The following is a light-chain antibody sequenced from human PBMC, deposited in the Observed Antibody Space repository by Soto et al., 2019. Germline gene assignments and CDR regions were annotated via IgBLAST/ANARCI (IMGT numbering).Light chain of an antibody. CDR2: KDT. Sequence: SYELTQPPSVSVSPGQTARIPCSGDALPNQYAFWYQQKPGQAPILLISKDTERPSGIPERFSGSSSGTTVTLTINGVQAEDEADYYCQSTDRSTTSVVFGGGTQLTVL. CDR1: ALPNQY. CDR3: QSTDRSTTSVV. V-gene: IGLV3-25*02. J-gene: IGLJ2*01.